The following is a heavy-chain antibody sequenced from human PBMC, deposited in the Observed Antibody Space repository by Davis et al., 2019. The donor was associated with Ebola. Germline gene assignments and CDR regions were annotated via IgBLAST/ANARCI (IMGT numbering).Heavy chain of an antibody. CDR2: ISSSGSTI. Sequence: GESLKISCAASGFTFSDYYMSWIRQAPGKGLKWVSYISSSGSTIYYADSVKGRFTISRDNAKNSLYLQMNSLRAEDTAVYYCARGLVAGTDAFDIWGQGTMVTVSS. CDR3: ARGLVAGTDAFDI. D-gene: IGHD6-19*01. CDR1: GFTFSDYY. V-gene: IGHV3-11*01. J-gene: IGHJ3*02.